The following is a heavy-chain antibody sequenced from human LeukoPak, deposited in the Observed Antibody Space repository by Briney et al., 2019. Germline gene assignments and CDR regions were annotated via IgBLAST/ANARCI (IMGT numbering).Heavy chain of an antibody. CDR3: AKDTHYGSGSQFDY. CDR1: GFTFDDYT. Sequence: PGGSLRLSCAASGFTFDDYTMHWVRQAPGKGLEWVSLISWDGGSTYYADSVKGRFTISRDNSKNSLYLQMNSLRTEDTALYYCAKDTHYGSGSQFDYWGQGTLVTVSS. D-gene: IGHD3-10*01. J-gene: IGHJ4*02. V-gene: IGHV3-43*01. CDR2: ISWDGGST.